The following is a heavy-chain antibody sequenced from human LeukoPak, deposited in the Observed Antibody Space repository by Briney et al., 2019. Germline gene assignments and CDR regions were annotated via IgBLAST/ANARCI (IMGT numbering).Heavy chain of an antibody. CDR3: ARLYSSSWSNWFDP. V-gene: IGHV4-59*01. Sequence: SETLSLTCTVSGGSISSYYWSWLRQPPGKGLEWLGYIYYSGSTNYNPSLKSRVTISVDTSKNQSSLKLSSVTAADTAVYYCARLYSSSWSNWFDPWGQGTLVTVSS. J-gene: IGHJ5*02. CDR1: GGSISSYY. D-gene: IGHD6-13*01. CDR2: IYYSGST.